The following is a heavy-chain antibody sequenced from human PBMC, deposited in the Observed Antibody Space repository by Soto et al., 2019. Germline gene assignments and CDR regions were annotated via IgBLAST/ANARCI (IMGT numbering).Heavy chain of an antibody. CDR1: EDTFTRHG. CDR3: ARLSWNYGGDY. V-gene: IGHV5-51*01. Sequence: PGVSMTISWQASEDTFTRHGIGLVRQMPGKGLEWMGIIYPGDSDTRYSPSFQGQVTISADKSISTAYLQWSSLKASDTAMYYCARLSWNYGGDYWGQGTLVTVSS. D-gene: IGHD1-7*01. CDR2: IYPGDSDT. J-gene: IGHJ4*02.